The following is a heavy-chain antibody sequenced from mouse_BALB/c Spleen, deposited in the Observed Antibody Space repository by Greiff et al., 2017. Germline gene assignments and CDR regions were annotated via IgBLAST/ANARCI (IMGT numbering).Heavy chain of an antibody. CDR3: ARGGYYYFDY. J-gene: IGHJ2*01. D-gene: IGHD2-3*01. Sequence: EVMLVESGGGLVKPGGSLKLSCAASGFTFSDYYMYWVRQTPEKRLEWVATISDGGSYTYYPDSVKGRFTISRDNAKNNLYLQMSSLKSEDTAMYYCARGGYYYFDYWGQGTTLTVSS. V-gene: IGHV5-4*02. CDR1: GFTFSDYY. CDR2: ISDGGSYT.